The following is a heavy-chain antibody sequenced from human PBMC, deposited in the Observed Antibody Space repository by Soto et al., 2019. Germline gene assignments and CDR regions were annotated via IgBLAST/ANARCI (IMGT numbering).Heavy chain of an antibody. D-gene: IGHD3-9*01. CDR2: IYDSGST. CDR3: ARGTLTGYFATELFDP. Sequence: QVQLQESGPGLVKPSETLSLTCTVSGGSINNYYWTWIRQPPGKGLEWIGYIYDSGSTNYNPSLQTRVTISVDTSKNQFSLKLSSVTAADTAVYYCARGTLTGYFATELFDPWGQGTQVTVSS. V-gene: IGHV4-59*01. J-gene: IGHJ5*02. CDR1: GGSINNYY.